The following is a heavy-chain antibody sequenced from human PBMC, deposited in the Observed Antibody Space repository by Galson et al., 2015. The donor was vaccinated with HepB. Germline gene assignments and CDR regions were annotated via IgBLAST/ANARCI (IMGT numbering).Heavy chain of an antibody. CDR3: ARGDFWSGRLFDY. D-gene: IGHD3-3*01. CDR2: IYYSGST. CDR1: GGSISSYY. V-gene: IGHV4-59*08. J-gene: IGHJ4*02. Sequence: TLSLTCTVSGGSISSYYWSWIRQPPGKGLEWIGYIYYSGSTNYNPSLKSRVTISVDTSKNQFSLKLSSVTAADTAVYYCARGDFWSGRLFDYWGQGTLVTVSS.